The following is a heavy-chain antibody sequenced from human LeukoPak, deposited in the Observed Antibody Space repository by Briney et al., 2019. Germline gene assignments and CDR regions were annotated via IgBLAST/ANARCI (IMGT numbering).Heavy chain of an antibody. CDR3: TTVTYSSSWYRDYGDYYYMDV. V-gene: IGHV3-21*04. J-gene: IGHJ6*03. D-gene: IGHD6-13*01. CDR1: EFTFSSYS. Sequence: NPGGSLRLSCAASEFTFSSYSMNWVRQAPGKGLEWVSSISSSSNIYYADSMKGRFAVSRDNAKNEMYLQMNSLRAEDTAVYFCTTVTYSSSWYRDYGDYYYMDVWGQGTTVTVSS. CDR2: ISSSSNI.